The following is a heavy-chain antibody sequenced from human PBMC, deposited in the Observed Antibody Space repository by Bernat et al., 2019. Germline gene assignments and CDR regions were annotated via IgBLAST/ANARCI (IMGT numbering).Heavy chain of an antibody. D-gene: IGHD3-3*01. CDR1: GYTFTSYY. J-gene: IGHJ4*02. CDR2: INPSGGST. V-gene: IGHV1-46*01. CDR3: ARRFLEGLSIDY. Sequence: QVQLVQSGAEVKKPGASVKVSCKASGYTFTSYYMHWVRQAPGQGLEWMGIINPSGGSTSYAQKFQGRVTMTRDTYTSTVYMELSSLRSEDTAVYYCARRFLEGLSIDYWGQGTLVTVSS.